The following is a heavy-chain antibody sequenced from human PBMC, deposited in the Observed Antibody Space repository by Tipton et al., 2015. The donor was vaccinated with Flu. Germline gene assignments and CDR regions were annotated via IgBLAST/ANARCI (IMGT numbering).Heavy chain of an antibody. J-gene: IGHJ6*02. Sequence: TLSLTCAMYGGSFSRYFWSWIRQPPGKGLEWIAEINDSGSTNYNPSLKSRVTMSVDTSKNQFSLKLSSVTAADTAVYYCARGGRIAGRIYYYNYGMDVWGQGTTVTVSS. CDR2: INDSGST. V-gene: IGHV4-34*01. D-gene: IGHD6-6*01. CDR3: ARGGRIAGRIYYYNYGMDV. CDR1: GGSFSRYF.